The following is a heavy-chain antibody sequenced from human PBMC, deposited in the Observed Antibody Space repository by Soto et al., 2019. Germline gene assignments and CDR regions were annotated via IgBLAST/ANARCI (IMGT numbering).Heavy chain of an antibody. CDR2: MSYSGST. CDR1: GGSISSSSSY. Sequence: QLQLQESGPGLVKPSETLSLTCTVSGGSISSSSSYWGWIRQPPGKGLEWSGSMSYSGSTSHNPSLKSRVTLSVDTSQSRFSLKLTSVTAADTAVYYCARHRVPSVYDPIPGCFDSWGQGILVTASS. CDR3: ARHRVPSVYDPIPGCFDS. J-gene: IGHJ4*02. D-gene: IGHD5-12*01. V-gene: IGHV4-39*01.